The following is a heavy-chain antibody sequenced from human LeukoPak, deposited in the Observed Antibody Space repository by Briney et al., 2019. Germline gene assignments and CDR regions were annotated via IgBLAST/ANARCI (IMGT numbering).Heavy chain of an antibody. D-gene: IGHD5-12*01. CDR1: GYTFTSYG. CDR3: ARDLSGLSAFEI. CDR2: ISAYNGNT. Sequence: ASVKVSCKASGYTFTSYGISWARQAPGQGLEWMGWISAYNGNTNYAQKLQGRVTMTTDTSTSTAYMELRSLRSDDTAVYYCARDLSGLSAFEIWGQGTMVTVSS. V-gene: IGHV1-18*01. J-gene: IGHJ3*02.